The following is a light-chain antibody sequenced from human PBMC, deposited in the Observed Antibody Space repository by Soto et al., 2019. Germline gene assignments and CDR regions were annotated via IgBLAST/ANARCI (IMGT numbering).Light chain of an antibody. CDR2: ATS. V-gene: IGKV3-20*01. J-gene: IGKJ1*01. Sequence: EIVLTQSPGTLSLSPGGRATLSCRASQSVDSSFLAWYQHKPGQSPRLLLYATSSRGAGIPDRFSASGSGTDFTLTISRLEPEDSALYYCHQYGRLPRTFGQGTKVDIK. CDR3: HQYGRLPRT. CDR1: QSVDSSF.